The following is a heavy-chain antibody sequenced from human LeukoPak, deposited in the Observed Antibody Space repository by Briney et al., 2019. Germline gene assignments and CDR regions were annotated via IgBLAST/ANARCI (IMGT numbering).Heavy chain of an antibody. D-gene: IGHD6-13*01. CDR3: VKDLYKGDSSSWYYFHY. CDR1: GFIISNYA. J-gene: IGHJ4*02. Sequence: GGSPRLSCSASGFIISNYAMHWVRQAPGKGLEYVSAISANGGRTYYADSVKGRFTISRDNSKNTLYLQMSSLRAEDTAIYHCVKDLYKGDSSSWYYFHYWGQGTLVTVSS. V-gene: IGHV3-64D*06. CDR2: ISANGGRT.